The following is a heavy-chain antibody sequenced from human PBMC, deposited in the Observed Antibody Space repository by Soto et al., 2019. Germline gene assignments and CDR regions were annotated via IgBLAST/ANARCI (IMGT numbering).Heavy chain of an antibody. V-gene: IGHV5-51*01. Sequence: GESLKISCKGSGYSFRCYWIGWVRQMPGKGLEWMGIIYPCDSDTRYSPSFQGQVTIPADKSLRTAYLQWGSLETSDPAMYYCARLSGDGYTNDYYGMDVWGQGTTVTVSS. D-gene: IGHD5-12*01. CDR2: IYPCDSDT. CDR1: GYSFRCYW. CDR3: ARLSGDGYTNDYYGMDV. J-gene: IGHJ6*02.